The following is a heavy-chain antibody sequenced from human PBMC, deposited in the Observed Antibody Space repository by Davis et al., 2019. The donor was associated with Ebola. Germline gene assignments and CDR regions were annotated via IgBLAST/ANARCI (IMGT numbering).Heavy chain of an antibody. J-gene: IGHJ4*02. D-gene: IGHD3-16*02. V-gene: IGHV4-59*12. Sequence: SETLSLTCTVSGGSISSYYWSWIRQPPGKGLEWIGYIYYSGSTYYNPSLKSRVTISVDTSKNQFSLKLSSVTAADTAVYYCARVMITFGGVIVIPGEFDYWGQGTLVTVSS. CDR3: ARVMITFGGVIVIPGEFDY. CDR1: GGSISSYY. CDR2: IYYSGST.